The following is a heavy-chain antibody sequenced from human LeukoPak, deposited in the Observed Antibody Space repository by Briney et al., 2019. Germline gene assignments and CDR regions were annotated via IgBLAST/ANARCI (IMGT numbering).Heavy chain of an antibody. J-gene: IGHJ5*02. D-gene: IGHD2-15*01. Sequence: PGGSLRLSCAASGFSFSSYWMSWVRQAPGKGLEWVANIKQDGSEKYYVDSVRGRFTISRDNARNSLFLQMNSLRAEDTAVYYCAKLPIVVVVAATWWFDPWGQGTLVTVSS. CDR3: AKLPIVVVVAATWWFDP. CDR2: IKQDGSEK. CDR1: GFSFSSYW. V-gene: IGHV3-7*03.